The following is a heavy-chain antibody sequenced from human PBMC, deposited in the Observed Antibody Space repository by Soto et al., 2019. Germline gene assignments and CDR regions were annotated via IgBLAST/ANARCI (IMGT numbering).Heavy chain of an antibody. V-gene: IGHV3-21*01. Sequence: GGSLRLSCAVSGFIFSSYSMNWVRQAPGKGLEWVSSISPSGGHIYYADSVKGRFTLSRDNAGNSVFLQMNSLRAEDTAIYYCARSPPLDVPAASDSFDIWGQGTMVTVSS. CDR3: ARSPPLDVPAASDSFDI. CDR2: ISPSGGHI. J-gene: IGHJ3*02. D-gene: IGHD2-2*01. CDR1: GFIFSSYS.